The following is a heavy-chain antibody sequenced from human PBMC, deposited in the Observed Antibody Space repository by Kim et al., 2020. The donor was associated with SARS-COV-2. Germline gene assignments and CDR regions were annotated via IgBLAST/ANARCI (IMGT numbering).Heavy chain of an antibody. D-gene: IGHD5-12*01. Sequence: DSGNGRFNISRDNAKNSLYLQMNSLRAEDTALYYCAKDIKAGRRDGYNDYWGQGTLVTVSS. V-gene: IGHV3-9*01. J-gene: IGHJ4*02. CDR3: AKDIKAGRRDGYNDY.